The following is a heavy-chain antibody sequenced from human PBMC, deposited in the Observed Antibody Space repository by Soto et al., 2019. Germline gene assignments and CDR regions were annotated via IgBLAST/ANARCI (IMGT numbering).Heavy chain of an antibody. CDR2: ISAYNGNT. Sequence: QVQLVQSGAEVKKPGASVKVSCKASGYTFTSYGISWVRQAPGQGLEWMGWISAYNGNTNYAQKLQGRVTMTTDTSTSTASMELRSLRSDDTAVYYCARDLTVTAKYYYYGMDVWGQGTTVTVSS. CDR1: GYTFTSYG. D-gene: IGHD2-21*02. J-gene: IGHJ6*02. CDR3: ARDLTVTAKYYYYGMDV. V-gene: IGHV1-18*01.